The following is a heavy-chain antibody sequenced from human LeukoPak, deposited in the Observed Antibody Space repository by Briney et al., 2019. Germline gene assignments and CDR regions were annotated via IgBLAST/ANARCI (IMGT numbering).Heavy chain of an antibody. D-gene: IGHD5-12*01. V-gene: IGHV3-48*04. CDR1: GFTLSSYN. Sequence: GGSLRLSCAVSGFTLSSYNMNWVRQAPGKGLEWVSYISSSGNIVYYTDSVKGRFTISRDNAKNSLFLQMNSLRAEDTAVYFCASFQWLRYFDFWGQGTLVTVSS. J-gene: IGHJ4*02. CDR3: ASFQWLRYFDF. CDR2: ISSSGNIV.